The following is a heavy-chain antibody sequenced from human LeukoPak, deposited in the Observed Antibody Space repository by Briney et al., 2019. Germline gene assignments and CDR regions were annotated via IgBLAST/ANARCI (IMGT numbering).Heavy chain of an antibody. CDR2: MNPNSGNT. J-gene: IGHJ4*02. CDR1: GYTFTSYD. V-gene: IGHV1-8*03. Sequence: GASVRVSCKASGYTFTSYDINWVRQATGQGLEWMGWMNPNSGNTGYAQKFQGRVTITRNTSISTAYMELSSLRSEDTAVYSCARMVRGVFYWGQGTLVTVSS. CDR3: ARMVRGVFY. D-gene: IGHD3-10*01.